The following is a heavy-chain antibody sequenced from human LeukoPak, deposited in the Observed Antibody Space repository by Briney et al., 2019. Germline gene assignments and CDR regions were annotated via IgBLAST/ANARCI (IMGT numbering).Heavy chain of an antibody. V-gene: IGHV4-59*01. Sequence: PSETLSLTCTVSGGSISSYYWSWIRQPPGKGLEWIGYLYYSGSTNYNPSLKSRVTISVDTSKNQFSLKLSSVTAADTAVYYCARVAGYYYYYMDVWGKGTTVTVSS. CDR1: GGSISSYY. D-gene: IGHD3-10*01. CDR3: ARVAGYYYYYMDV. CDR2: LYYSGST. J-gene: IGHJ6*03.